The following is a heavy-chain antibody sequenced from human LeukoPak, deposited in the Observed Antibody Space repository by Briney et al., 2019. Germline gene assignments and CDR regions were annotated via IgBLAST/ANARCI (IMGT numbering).Heavy chain of an antibody. V-gene: IGHV3-30-3*02. Sequence: GGSLRLSCAGSGFNFRSYTLHWVRQAPGKGLEWLAATSYDETNKDYADSVKGRFTISRDNSKNTLYLQMNSLRAEDTAVYYCAKDTRSGWYGLFDNWGQGTLVTVSS. CDR2: TSYDETNK. CDR3: AKDTRSGWYGLFDN. D-gene: IGHD6-19*01. J-gene: IGHJ4*02. CDR1: GFNFRSYT.